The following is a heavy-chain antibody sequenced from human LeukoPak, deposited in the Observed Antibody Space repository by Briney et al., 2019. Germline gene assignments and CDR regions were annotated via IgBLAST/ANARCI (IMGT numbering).Heavy chain of an antibody. D-gene: IGHD6-19*01. Sequence: GGSLRLSCAASGFTFSSYSMNWVRQAPGKGLEWVSSISSSSSYIYYADSVKGRFTISRENGKNSLYLQMNSLRVGDTAVYYCARSVPGGSGWMGSIEYWGQGTLVTVPS. J-gene: IGHJ4*02. CDR1: GFTFSSYS. CDR2: ISSSSSYI. V-gene: IGHV3-21*06. CDR3: ARSVPGGSGWMGSIEY.